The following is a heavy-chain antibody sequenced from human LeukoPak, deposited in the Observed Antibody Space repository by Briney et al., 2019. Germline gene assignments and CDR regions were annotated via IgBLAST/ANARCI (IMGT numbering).Heavy chain of an antibody. Sequence: GGSLRLSCAASGFTVSSNYMSWVRQAPGKGLEGVSVIYSGGSTYYADSVKGRFTISRDNSKNTLYLQMNSLRAEDTAVYYCARDRSRAPYYYDSSGSGGNWFDPWGQGTLVTVSS. D-gene: IGHD3-22*01. J-gene: IGHJ5*02. CDR3: ARDRSRAPYYYDSSGSGGNWFDP. CDR1: GFTVSSNY. CDR2: IYSGGST. V-gene: IGHV3-66*01.